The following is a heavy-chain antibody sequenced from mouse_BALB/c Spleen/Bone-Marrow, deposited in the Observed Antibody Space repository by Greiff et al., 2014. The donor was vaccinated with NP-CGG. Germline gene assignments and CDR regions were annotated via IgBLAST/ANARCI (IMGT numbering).Heavy chain of an antibody. CDR1: GYAFTNYL. CDR2: INSGSGGT. Sequence: QVQLQQPGAELVRPGTSVKVSCKGSGYAFTNYLIEWVKQRPGQGLEWIGVINSGSGGTEYNEKFKGKATLTADKSSSTAYMQLSSLTSDDSAVYFCARAITDAMDYRGQGTSVTVSS. J-gene: IGHJ4*01. V-gene: IGHV1-54*01. D-gene: IGHD2-4*01. CDR3: ARAITDAMDY.